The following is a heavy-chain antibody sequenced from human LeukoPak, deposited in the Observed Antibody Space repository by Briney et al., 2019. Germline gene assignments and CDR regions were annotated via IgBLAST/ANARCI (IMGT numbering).Heavy chain of an antibody. J-gene: IGHJ6*02. D-gene: IGHD4-17*01. CDR3: ARDAKTTVTNTYYYYGMDV. V-gene: IGHV3-7*01. CDR1: GFTFSSYW. CDR2: IKQDGSEK. Sequence: GGSLRLSCAASGFTFSSYWMSWVRQAPGKGLEWVANIKQDGSEKYYVDSVKGRFTISRDNAKNSLYLQMNSLRAEDTAVYYCARDAKTTVTNTYYYYGMDVWGQGTTVTVSS.